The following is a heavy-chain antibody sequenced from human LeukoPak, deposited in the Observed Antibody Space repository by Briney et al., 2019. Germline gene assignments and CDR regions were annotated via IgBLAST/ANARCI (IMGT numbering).Heavy chain of an antibody. V-gene: IGHV1-2*02. CDR3: AREYLAVAGLSFDY. J-gene: IGHJ4*02. CDR2: INPNSGGA. D-gene: IGHD6-19*01. CDR1: GYTFTGYY. Sequence: SSVKVSCKASGYTFTGYYMHWVRQAPGQGLEWMGWINPNSGGANYAQKFQGRVTMTRDTSISTAYMELRRLRSDDPAVYYCAREYLAVAGLSFDYWGQGTLVTVSS.